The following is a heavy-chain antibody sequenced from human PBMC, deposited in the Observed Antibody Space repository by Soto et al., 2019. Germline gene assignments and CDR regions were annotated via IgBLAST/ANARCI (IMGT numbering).Heavy chain of an antibody. CDR3: AREFGDNNWNYDSHYYYHYGMDV. CDR2: TYYRSKLYN. CDR1: GEDFSSNSAA. D-gene: IGHD1-7*01. V-gene: IGHV6-1*01. Sequence: PSQTLSLTCAIAGEDFSSNSAAWNWIRQSPSRGLEWLGRTYYRSKLYNDYAVSVKSRITINPDTSKNQFSLQLNSVTPEDTAVYYCAREFGDNNWNYDSHYYYHYGMDVWGQGTTVTVSS. J-gene: IGHJ6*02.